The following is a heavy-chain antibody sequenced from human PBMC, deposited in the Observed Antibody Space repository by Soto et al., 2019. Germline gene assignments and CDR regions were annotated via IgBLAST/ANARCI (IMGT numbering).Heavy chain of an antibody. CDR3: ARGAPCRLDP. Sequence: PSETLSLTCAVYGGSFGGYYWSWIRQPPGKGLEWIGEINHSGSTNYNPSLKSRVTISVDTSKNQFSLKLSSVTAADTAVYYCARGAPCRLDPWGQGTLVTVSS. CDR2: INHSGST. V-gene: IGHV4-34*01. J-gene: IGHJ5*02. CDR1: GGSFGGYY.